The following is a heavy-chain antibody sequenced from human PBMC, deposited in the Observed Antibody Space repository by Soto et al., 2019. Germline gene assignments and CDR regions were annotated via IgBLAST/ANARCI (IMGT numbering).Heavy chain of an antibody. Sequence: GGSLRLSCAASGFNFSDYQMSWIRQSPGKGLECIAFISSGLIYTNYTDSVKGRFTISRDNSKNSLYLQMNSLRVEYTAIYYCARDNYFLSGPRVASDPWGRGTLVTLSS. V-gene: IGHV3-11*06. CDR1: GFNFSDYQ. J-gene: IGHJ5*02. CDR2: ISSGLIYT. CDR3: ARDNYFLSGPRVASDP. D-gene: IGHD3-3*01.